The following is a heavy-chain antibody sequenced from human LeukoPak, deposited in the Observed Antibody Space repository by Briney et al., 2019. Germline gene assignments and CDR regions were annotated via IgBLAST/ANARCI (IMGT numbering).Heavy chain of an antibody. Sequence: GASVKVSCKASGYTFTGYYMHWVRQAPGQGLEWMGWINPNSGGTNYAQKFQGRVTMTRDTSISTAYMELSSLRSEDTAVYYCARDHVVVTAIRNYYYYMDVWGKGTTVTISS. J-gene: IGHJ6*03. CDR1: GYTFTGYY. V-gene: IGHV1-2*02. CDR2: INPNSGGT. D-gene: IGHD2-21*02. CDR3: ARDHVVVTAIRNYYYYMDV.